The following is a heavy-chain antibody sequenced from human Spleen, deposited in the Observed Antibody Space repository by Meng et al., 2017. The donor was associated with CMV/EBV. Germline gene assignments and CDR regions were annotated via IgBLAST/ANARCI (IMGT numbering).Heavy chain of an antibody. J-gene: IGHJ4*02. D-gene: IGHD5-18*01. Sequence: GESLKISCAASGFTFSSYAMSWVRQAPGRGLEWVSAISASAGSTDYADSVKGRFTISRDNSKNTLYLQMNSLRVEDTAVYYCAKMQLATALVANFDYWGQGTLVTVSS. CDR2: ISASAGST. CDR3: AKMQLATALVANFDY. V-gene: IGHV3-23*01. CDR1: GFTFSSYA.